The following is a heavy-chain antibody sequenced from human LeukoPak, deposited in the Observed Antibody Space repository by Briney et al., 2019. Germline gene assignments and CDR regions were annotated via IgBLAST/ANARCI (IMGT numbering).Heavy chain of an antibody. CDR2: IYSGGDT. V-gene: IGHV3-66*04. CDR1: GFTFTSYV. Sequence: GGSLRLSCAASGFTFTSYVLSWVRQAPGKGLEWVSVIYSGGDTYYADSVKGRFTISRDNSKNTLYLQMNSLRADDTAVYFCARQGASYNNGYYYYHYMAAWGKGTTVTVSS. D-gene: IGHD1-14*01. CDR3: ARQGASYNNGYYYYHYMAA. J-gene: IGHJ6*03.